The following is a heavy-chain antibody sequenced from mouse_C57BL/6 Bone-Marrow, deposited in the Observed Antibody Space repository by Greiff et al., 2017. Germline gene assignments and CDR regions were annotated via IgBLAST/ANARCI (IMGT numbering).Heavy chain of an antibody. CDR2: ISSGGSYT. J-gene: IGHJ2*01. V-gene: IGHV5-6*01. CDR1: GFTFSSYG. CDR3: ADFLDY. Sequence: EVKLVASGGDLVKPGGSLKLSCAASGFTFSSYGMSWVRQTPDKRLEWVATISSGGSYTYYPDSVKGRFTISRDNAKNTLYLQMSSLKSEDTAMYYCADFLDYWGQGTTLTVSS.